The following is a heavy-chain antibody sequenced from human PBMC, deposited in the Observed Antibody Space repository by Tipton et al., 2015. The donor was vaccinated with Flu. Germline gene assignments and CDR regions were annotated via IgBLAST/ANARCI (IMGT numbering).Heavy chain of an antibody. Sequence: TLSLTCTVSGGSISSGSYYWSWIRQPAGKGLEWIGRIYTSGSTNYNPSLKSRVTISVDTSKNQFSLKLSSVTAADTAVYYCARLLRPKWGQGTLVTVSS. J-gene: IGHJ4*02. D-gene: IGHD2-15*01. V-gene: IGHV4-61*02. CDR1: GGSISSGSYY. CDR3: ARLLRPK. CDR2: IYTSGST.